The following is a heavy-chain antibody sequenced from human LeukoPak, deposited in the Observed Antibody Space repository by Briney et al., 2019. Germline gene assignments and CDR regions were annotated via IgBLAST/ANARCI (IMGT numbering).Heavy chain of an antibody. J-gene: IGHJ4*02. Sequence: NPGGSLRLSCAASGFTFSNAWMSWVRQAPGKGLEWVGRIKSKTDGWTTDYAAPVKGRFTISGDDSKNTLYLQMNSLKTEDTAVYYCTTIDSNYFFDYWGQGTLVTVSS. V-gene: IGHV3-15*01. CDR3: TTIDSNYFFDY. D-gene: IGHD4-11*01. CDR2: IKSKTDGWTT. CDR1: GFTFSNAW.